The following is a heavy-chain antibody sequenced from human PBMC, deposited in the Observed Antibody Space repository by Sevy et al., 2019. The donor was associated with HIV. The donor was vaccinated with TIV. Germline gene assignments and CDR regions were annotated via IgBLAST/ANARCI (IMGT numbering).Heavy chain of an antibody. CDR3: AREDRAEAGTGGFDY. CDR1: GFTLSDYA. Sequence: GGSLRLSCAASGFTLSDYAMHWARQAPGKGLEYVSGISSHGGYIFYANSVKGRFTISRDTSKNTLYLQMGSLRGEDMAVYYCAREDRAEAGTGGFDYWGLGTLVTVSS. J-gene: IGHJ4*02. V-gene: IGHV3-64*01. D-gene: IGHD6-19*01. CDR2: ISSHGGYI.